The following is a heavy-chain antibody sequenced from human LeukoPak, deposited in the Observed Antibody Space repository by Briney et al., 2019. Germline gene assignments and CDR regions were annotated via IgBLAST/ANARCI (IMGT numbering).Heavy chain of an antibody. Sequence: GGSLRLSCAASGFTVSSNYMSWVRHAPGKGLELVSVIYSSGTTYYADSVKGRFTISRDTSKNTLYLQMSSLRADDTAVYYCARGAAPDAFDAWGQGTMVTVSS. J-gene: IGHJ3*01. CDR2: IYSSGTT. CDR1: GFTVSSNY. D-gene: IGHD2-15*01. CDR3: ARGAAPDAFDA. V-gene: IGHV3-53*01.